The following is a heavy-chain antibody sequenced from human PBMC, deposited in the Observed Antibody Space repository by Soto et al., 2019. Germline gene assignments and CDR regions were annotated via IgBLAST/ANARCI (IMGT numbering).Heavy chain of an antibody. J-gene: IGHJ4*02. D-gene: IGHD3-10*01. CDR2: ISSDGSYI. CDR3: ASLSQFALDY. Sequence: EVQLVESGGGLVKPGGSLRLSCAASGFTFNTYTMNWVRQAPGKGLEWVSYISSDGSYIYYTDSVKGRFTISRDNAKNSLDMQMYSMRAEDAAVQYWASLSQFALDYWGQGTLVTVS. V-gene: IGHV3-21*01. CDR1: GFTFNTYT.